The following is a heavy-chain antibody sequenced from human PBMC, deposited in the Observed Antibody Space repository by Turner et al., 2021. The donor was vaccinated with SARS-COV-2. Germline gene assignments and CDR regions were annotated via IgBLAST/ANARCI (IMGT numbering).Heavy chain of an antibody. Sequence: QVQLVQSGAEMKKPGASVKVSCKASGYSFTGYYMHRVRQAPGQGLEWMGWINPNSGGTNYAQKFQGRVTMTRDTSISTAYMELSRLRSDDTAVYYCARVPHYYDSSGYYFNFDYWGQGTLVTVSS. J-gene: IGHJ4*02. D-gene: IGHD3-22*01. CDR1: GYSFTGYY. CDR2: INPNSGGT. V-gene: IGHV1-2*02. CDR3: ARVPHYYDSSGYYFNFDY.